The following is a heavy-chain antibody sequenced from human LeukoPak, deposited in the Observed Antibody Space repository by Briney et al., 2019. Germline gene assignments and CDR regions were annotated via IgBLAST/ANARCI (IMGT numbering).Heavy chain of an antibody. CDR3: AKDALAVAGYYFDY. CDR1: GFTFSSYN. CDR2: ISTSSSYI. Sequence: GGSLRLSCAASGFTFSSYNMNWVRQAPGKGLEWVSSISTSSSYIYYADSVKGRFTISRDNAKNSLYLQMNSLRAGDTAVYYCAKDALAVAGYYFDYWGQGTLVTVSS. J-gene: IGHJ4*02. D-gene: IGHD6-19*01. V-gene: IGHV3-21*04.